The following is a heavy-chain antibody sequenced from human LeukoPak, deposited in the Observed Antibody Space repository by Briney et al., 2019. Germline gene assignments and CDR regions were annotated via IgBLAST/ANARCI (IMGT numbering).Heavy chain of an antibody. J-gene: IGHJ4*02. V-gene: IGHV3-48*01. D-gene: IGHD3-22*01. CDR1: GFTVITND. Sequence: PGGSLRLSCAASGFTVITNDMTWVRQAPGKGLEWVSYISGGADPIYYADSVKGRFTISRDIGKNSLYLQMNSLRVEDTAVYYCARDRRYSDSGYFYYDYWGQGALVTVSS. CDR3: ARDRRYSDSGYFYYDY. CDR2: ISGGADPI.